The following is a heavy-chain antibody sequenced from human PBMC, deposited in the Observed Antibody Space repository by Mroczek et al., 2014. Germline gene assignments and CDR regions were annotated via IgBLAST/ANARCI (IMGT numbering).Heavy chain of an antibody. V-gene: IGHV3-48*01. Sequence: VQLVQSGGGLVQPGGSLRLSCAASGFTFSSYSMNWVRQAPGKGLEWVSYISSSSSTIYYADSVKGRFTISRDNAKNSLYLQMNSLRAEDTAVYYCARDEGLTPTPNWFDPGPGNPGHRLL. CDR2: ISSSSSTI. D-gene: IGHD4/OR15-4a*01. J-gene: IGHJ5*02. CDR1: GFTFSSYS. CDR3: ARDEGLTPTPNWFDP.